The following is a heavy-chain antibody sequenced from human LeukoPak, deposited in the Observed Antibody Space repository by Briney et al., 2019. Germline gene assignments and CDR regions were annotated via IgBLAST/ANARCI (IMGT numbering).Heavy chain of an antibody. D-gene: IGHD6-19*01. CDR1: GFTFSNAW. J-gene: IGHJ4*02. V-gene: IGHV3-15*01. Sequence: GGSLRLSCAASGFTFSNAWMSWVRQAPGKGREWVGRIKSKTDGSTRDYAAPVKGRFTISRDDSKNTLYLQMNSLKTEDTAVYYCTTEGGAVAGTFDYWGQGTLVTVSS. CDR3: TTEGGAVAGTFDY. CDR2: IKSKTDGSTR.